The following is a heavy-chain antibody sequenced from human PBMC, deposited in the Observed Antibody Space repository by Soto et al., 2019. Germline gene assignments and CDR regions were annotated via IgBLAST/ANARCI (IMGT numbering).Heavy chain of an antibody. V-gene: IGHV4-31*03. CDR3: AGPKSGYSYGYNYYYYMDV. D-gene: IGHD5-18*01. CDR2: IYYSGST. CDR1: GGSISSGGYY. Sequence: SETLSLTCTVSGGSISSGGYYWSWIRQHPGKGLEWIGYIYYSGSTYYNPSLKSRVTISADTSKNQFSLKLSSVTAADTAVYYCAGPKSGYSYGYNYYYYMDVWGKGTTVTVSS. J-gene: IGHJ6*03.